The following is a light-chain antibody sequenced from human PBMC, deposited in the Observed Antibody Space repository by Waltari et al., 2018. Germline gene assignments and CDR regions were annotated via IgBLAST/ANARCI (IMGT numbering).Light chain of an antibody. CDR1: QSLVYSDGKTY. Sequence: DAVMTQSPLSLSVTLGQPASISCRSNQSLVYSDGKTYLNWFHQRPGQSPRRLIYKVSNRDSGVPDRFSGSGSGTDFTLKISRVEAEDVGVYYCMQGTHWPVTFGGGTKVEIK. CDR3: MQGTHWPVT. J-gene: IGKJ4*01. V-gene: IGKV2-30*01. CDR2: KVS.